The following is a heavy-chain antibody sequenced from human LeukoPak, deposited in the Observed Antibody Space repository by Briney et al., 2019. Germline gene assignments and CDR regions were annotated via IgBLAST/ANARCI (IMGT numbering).Heavy chain of an antibody. D-gene: IGHD3-16*02. V-gene: IGHV1-18*01. Sequence: GASVKVSCKASGYTFASSSISWVRQAPGQGLEWLGWSSAYTDNTDYAQKLQGRVTMTTDTSTSTAFMEVRSLRSDDTAVYYCARDSGYQSDAFDLWGHGTLVTVSS. CDR2: SSAYTDNT. CDR3: ARDSGYQSDAFDL. J-gene: IGHJ3*01. CDR1: GYTFASSS.